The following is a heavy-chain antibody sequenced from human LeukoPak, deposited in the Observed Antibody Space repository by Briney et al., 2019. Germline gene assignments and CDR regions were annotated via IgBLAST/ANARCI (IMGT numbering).Heavy chain of an antibody. Sequence: ASVKVSCKASGYTFTGYYMHWVRQAPGQGLEWMGWINPNSGGTNYAQKFQGWVTMTRDTSISTAYMELSRLRSDDTAVYYCARFPTQATKSDYYYGMDVWGQGTTVTVSS. CDR2: INPNSGGT. D-gene: IGHD1-26*01. CDR1: GYTFTGYY. V-gene: IGHV1-2*04. J-gene: IGHJ6*02. CDR3: ARFPTQATKSDYYYGMDV.